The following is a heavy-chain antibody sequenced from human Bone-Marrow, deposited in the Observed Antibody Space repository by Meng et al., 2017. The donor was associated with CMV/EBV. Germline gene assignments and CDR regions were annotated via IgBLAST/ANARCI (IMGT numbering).Heavy chain of an antibody. V-gene: IGHV4-34*01. CDR2: INHSGST. Sequence: SETLSLTCAVYGGSSSGYYWSWIRQPPGKGLEWIGEINHSGSTNYNPSLKSRVTISVDTSKNQFSLKLSSVTAADTAVYYCARGKLVNYYYYYGMDVWGQGTTVTVSS. D-gene: IGHD2-2*01. CDR3: ARGKLVNYYYYYGMDV. CDR1: GGSSSGYY. J-gene: IGHJ6*02.